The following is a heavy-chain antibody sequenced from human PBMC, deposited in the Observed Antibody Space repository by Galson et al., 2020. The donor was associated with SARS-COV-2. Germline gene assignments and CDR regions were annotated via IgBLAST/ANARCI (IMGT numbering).Heavy chain of an antibody. V-gene: IGHV3-48*04. J-gene: IGHJ4*02. D-gene: IGHD1-1*01. CDR2: SRISSGTI. CDR3: ARERLEY. CDR1: GFTFSSYT. Sequence: GGSLRLSCAASGFTFSSYTMNWVRQAPVKGLELVAYSRISSGTIYYADSVKGRFTISRDNAKNSLYLQLNSLRVEDTAVYYCARERLEYWGQRPLVTVSS.